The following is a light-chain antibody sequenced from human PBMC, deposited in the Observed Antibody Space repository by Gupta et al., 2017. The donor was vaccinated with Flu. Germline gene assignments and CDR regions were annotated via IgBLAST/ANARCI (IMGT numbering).Light chain of an antibody. J-gene: IGKJ1*01. CDR2: KVS. V-gene: IGKV2-30*02. CDR3: MKGTHWPQWT. CDR1: QSLVHSDGNTY. Sequence: DVVMTQSPLSLPVTLGQPASISCRSSQSLVHSDGNTYLNWFQQRPGQSPRRLIYKVSNRDSGVPDRFSGSGSGTDLTLKISRVEAEDVGVYYCMKGTHWPQWTFGQGTKVEIK.